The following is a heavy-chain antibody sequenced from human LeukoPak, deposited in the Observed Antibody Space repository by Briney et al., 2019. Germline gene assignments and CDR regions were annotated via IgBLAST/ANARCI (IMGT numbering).Heavy chain of an antibody. Sequence: GESLKISCKGSGYSFTSYWISWVRQMPGKGLEWMGRIDPSDSYTNYSPSFQGHVTISLDKSISTAYLQWSSLKASDTAMYYCARQDAWGARAFDIWGQGTMVTVSS. CDR2: IDPSDSYT. CDR3: ARQDAWGARAFDI. V-gene: IGHV5-10-1*01. CDR1: GYSFTSYW. J-gene: IGHJ3*02. D-gene: IGHD1-26*01.